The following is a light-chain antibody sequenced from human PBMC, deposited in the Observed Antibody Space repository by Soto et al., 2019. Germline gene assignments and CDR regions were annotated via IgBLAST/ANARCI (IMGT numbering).Light chain of an antibody. CDR2: LGS. CDR1: QSLLHRNGYNY. J-gene: IGKJ4*01. V-gene: IGKV2-28*01. CDR3: MQVLQTPFT. Sequence: DIVMTQSPLSLPVIPGEPAPISCRSSQSLLHRNGYNYLDWYLQKPGQSPQLLIYLGSSRASGVPDRFSGSESGTDFTLRISRVEAEDVGIYYCMQVLQTPFTFGGGTKVEIK.